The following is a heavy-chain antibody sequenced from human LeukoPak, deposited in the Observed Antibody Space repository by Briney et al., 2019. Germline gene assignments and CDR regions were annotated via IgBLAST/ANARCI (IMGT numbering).Heavy chain of an antibody. D-gene: IGHD2-15*01. CDR1: GYSFSGYV. V-gene: IGHV1-2*02. Sequence: ASVKVSCKASGYSFSGYVIHWVRQAPGQGLEWMGWIHPNSGGTNSAQKFQGRVTMSRDTSNITAYMELSRLRSDDTAVYYCARDPTNCSGGSCSPSYLDYWGQGTLVTVSS. CDR2: IHPNSGGT. CDR3: ARDPTNCSGGSCSPSYLDY. J-gene: IGHJ4*02.